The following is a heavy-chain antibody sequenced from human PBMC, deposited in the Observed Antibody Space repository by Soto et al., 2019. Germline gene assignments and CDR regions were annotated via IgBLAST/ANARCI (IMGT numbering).Heavy chain of an antibody. Sequence: ASVKVSCKASGYTFTSYGISWVRQAPGQGLEWMGWISAYNGNTNYAQKLQGRVTMTTDTSTSTAYMELRSLRSDDTAVYYCARAPLRYFDWVTHYYFDSWGQGTLVTVSS. CDR1: GYTFTSYG. CDR3: ARAPLRYFDWVTHYYFDS. CDR2: ISAYNGNT. J-gene: IGHJ4*02. D-gene: IGHD3-9*01. V-gene: IGHV1-18*01.